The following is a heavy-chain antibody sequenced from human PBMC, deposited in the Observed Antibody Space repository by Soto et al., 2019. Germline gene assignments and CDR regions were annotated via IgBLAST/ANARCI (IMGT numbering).Heavy chain of an antibody. J-gene: IGHJ6*02. CDR2: VIPISGTT. D-gene: IGHD2-8*01. CDR3: ARVRCFNGLCHTADYGMDV. CDR1: GDVFRSYG. Sequence: SVKVSCKASGDVFRSYGINWVRQAPGQGLEWMGGVIPISGTTNYAQKFQGRVAITADESTDTVYMELSRLRSEDTAVYFCARVRCFNGLCHTADYGMDVWGQGTTVTVSS. V-gene: IGHV1-69*13.